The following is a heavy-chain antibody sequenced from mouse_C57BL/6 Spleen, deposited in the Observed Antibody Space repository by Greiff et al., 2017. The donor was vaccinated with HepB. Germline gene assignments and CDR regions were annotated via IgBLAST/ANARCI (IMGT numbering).Heavy chain of an antibody. V-gene: IGHV1-53*01. CDR3: ARPLYYYGSSYGFDY. D-gene: IGHD1-1*01. J-gene: IGHJ2*01. CDR1: GYTFTSYW. Sequence: QVQLQQPGTELVKPGASVKLSCKASGYTFTSYWMHWVKQRPGQDLEWIGNINPSNGGTNYNEKFKSKATLTVDKSSSTAYMQLSSLTSEDSAVYYCARPLYYYGSSYGFDYWGQGTTLTVSS. CDR2: INPSNGGT.